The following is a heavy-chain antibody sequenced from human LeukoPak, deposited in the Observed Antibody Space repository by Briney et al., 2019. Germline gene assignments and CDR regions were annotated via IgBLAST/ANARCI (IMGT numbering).Heavy chain of an antibody. Sequence: SVKVSCKASGGTFSSYAISWVRQAPGQGLEWMGGIIPIFGTANYAQKFQGRVTITADESTSTAYMEPSSLRSEDTAVYYCARGGFIVPAAPGYFDYWGQGTLVTVSS. J-gene: IGHJ4*02. D-gene: IGHD2-2*01. V-gene: IGHV1-69*13. CDR1: GGTFSSYA. CDR2: IIPIFGTA. CDR3: ARGGFIVPAAPGYFDY.